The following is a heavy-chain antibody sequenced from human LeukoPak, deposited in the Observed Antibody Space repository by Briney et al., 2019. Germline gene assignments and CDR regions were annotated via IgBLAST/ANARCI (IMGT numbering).Heavy chain of an antibody. Sequence: ASVKVSCKASGYTFTGYYMHWVRQAPGQGLEWMGWINPNSGGTNYAQKFQGRVTMTRDTSISTAYMELSRLRSDDTAVYYCARPHYDFWSGYDNWFDPWGQGTLVTVSS. CDR3: ARPHYDFWSGYDNWFDP. J-gene: IGHJ5*02. CDR1: GYTFTGYY. V-gene: IGHV1-2*02. D-gene: IGHD3-3*01. CDR2: INPNSGGT.